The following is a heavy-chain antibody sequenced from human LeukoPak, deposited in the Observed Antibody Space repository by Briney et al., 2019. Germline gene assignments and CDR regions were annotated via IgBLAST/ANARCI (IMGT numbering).Heavy chain of an antibody. CDR1: GGSISCYY. V-gene: IGHV4-59*01. CDR2: IYYSGST. Sequence: PSETLSLTCTVSGGSISCYYWSWIRQPPGKGLEWVGYIYYSGSTNYNPSLKSRVTISVDTSKNQFSLKLSSVTAADTAVYYCARVSGRNWFDPWGQGTLVTVSS. J-gene: IGHJ5*02. CDR3: ARVSGRNWFDP. D-gene: IGHD3-10*01.